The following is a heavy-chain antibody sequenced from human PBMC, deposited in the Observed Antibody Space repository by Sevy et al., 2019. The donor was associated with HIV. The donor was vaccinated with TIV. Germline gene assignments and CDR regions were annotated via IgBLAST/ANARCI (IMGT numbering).Heavy chain of an antibody. D-gene: IGHD2-2*01. V-gene: IGHV1-18*01. CDR1: GYTFTSYG. CDR3: ARDDCSSLSCHGSLLY. J-gene: IGHJ4*02. CDR2: IILFNVNT. Sequence: ASVKVSCKASGYTFTSYGISWVRQAPGQGLEWMGWIILFNVNTNNAQKFQGRVTMTTETSTSTAYMELTSLRSDDTAVYYCARDDCSSLSCHGSLLYWGQETLVTVSS.